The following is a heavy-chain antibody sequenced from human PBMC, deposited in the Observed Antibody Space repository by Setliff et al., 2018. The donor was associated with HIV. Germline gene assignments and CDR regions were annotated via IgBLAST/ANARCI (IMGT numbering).Heavy chain of an antibody. V-gene: IGHV3-30*02. Sequence: GGSLRLSCAASGFTFSSYGMHWVRQAPGKGLEWVAFIRYDGSNKYYADSVKGRFTISRDNSKNTLFLQMNSLRVEDTAVYFCVPQGPGPGSGWWRNWFDPWGQGTLVTVSS. CDR3: VPQGPGPGSGWWRNWFDP. CDR1: GFTFSSYG. CDR2: IRYDGSNK. D-gene: IGHD6-19*01. J-gene: IGHJ5*02.